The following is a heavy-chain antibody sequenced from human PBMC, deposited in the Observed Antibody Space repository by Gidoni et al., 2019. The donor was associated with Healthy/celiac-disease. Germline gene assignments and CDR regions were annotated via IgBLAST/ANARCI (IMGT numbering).Heavy chain of an antibody. CDR3: ATFAPMERAIYYYYGMDV. V-gene: IGHV1-24*01. D-gene: IGHD1-26*01. J-gene: IGHJ6*04. CDR2: FDPEDGET. Sequence: QVQLVQSGAEVKQPGASVKVSCKVSGYTLTELSMHWVRQAPGKGLEWMGGFDPEDGETIYAQKFQGRVTMTEDTSTDTAYMELSSLRSEDTAVYYCATFAPMERAIYYYYGMDVWGKGTTVTVSS. CDR1: GYTLTELS.